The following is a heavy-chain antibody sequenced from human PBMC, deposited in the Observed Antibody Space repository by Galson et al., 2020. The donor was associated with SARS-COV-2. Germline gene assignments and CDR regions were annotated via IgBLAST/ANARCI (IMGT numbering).Heavy chain of an antibody. Sequence: PGGSLRLSCAASGFTFSSYAMHWVSQAPGKGLEWVAVISYDGSNKYYADSVKGRFTISRDNSKNTLYLQMNSLRAEDTAVYYCARAYNGGYYYGMDVWGQGTTVTVSS. CDR1: GFTFSSYA. CDR2: ISYDGSNK. D-gene: IGHD1-1*01. V-gene: IGHV3-30-3*01. J-gene: IGHJ6*02. CDR3: ARAYNGGYYYGMDV.